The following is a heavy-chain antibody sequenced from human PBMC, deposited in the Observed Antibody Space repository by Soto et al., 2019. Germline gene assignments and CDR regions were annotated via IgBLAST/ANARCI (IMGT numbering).Heavy chain of an antibody. V-gene: IGHV4-59*08. CDR1: GGSISNFY. Sequence: PSETLSLTCTVSGGSISNFYWSWIRQPPGKGLKWIGYVYYTGSTSYNPSLKRRVTFSADSSRGQFSLRLNSVTAADTAVYYCARTFLGPVLLADSFVEYSSSMDVWGQGTRATASS. D-gene: IGHD3-16*01. CDR3: ARTFLGPVLLADSFVEYSSSMDV. J-gene: IGHJ6*03. CDR2: VYYTGST.